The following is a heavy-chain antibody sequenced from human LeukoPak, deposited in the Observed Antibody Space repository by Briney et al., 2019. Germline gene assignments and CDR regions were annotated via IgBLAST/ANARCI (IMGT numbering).Heavy chain of an antibody. V-gene: IGHV3-21*01. Sequence: GGSLRLSCAASGFTFSSYSMNWVRQAPGKGLEWVSSISSSSSYIYYADSVKGRFTISRDNAKNSLYLQMSSLRSEDTAVYYCARDYFRGTAAAGNDYWGQGTLVTVSS. D-gene: IGHD6-13*01. CDR2: ISSSSSYI. CDR3: ARDYFRGTAAAGNDY. CDR1: GFTFSSYS. J-gene: IGHJ4*02.